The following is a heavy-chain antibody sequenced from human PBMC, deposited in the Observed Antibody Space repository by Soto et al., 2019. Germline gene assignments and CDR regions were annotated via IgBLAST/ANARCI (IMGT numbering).Heavy chain of an antibody. CDR3: ARDRDQYGSSSEYDY. D-gene: IGHD6-6*01. CDR1: GFTFSSYS. Sequence: GGSLRLSCAASGFTFSSYSMNWVRQAPGKGLEWVSSISSSSSYIYYADSVKGRFTISRDNAKNSLYLQMNSLRAEDTAVYYCARDRDQYGSSSEYDYWGQGTLVTVSS. J-gene: IGHJ4*02. CDR2: ISSSSSYI. V-gene: IGHV3-21*01.